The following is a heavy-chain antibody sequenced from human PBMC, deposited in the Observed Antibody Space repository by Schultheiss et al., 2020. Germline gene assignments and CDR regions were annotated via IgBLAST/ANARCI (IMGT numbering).Heavy chain of an antibody. CDR3: ASTYYYDSSFDY. J-gene: IGHJ4*02. CDR1: SSSISDGYY. Sequence: SETLSLTCTVSSSSISDGYYWGWIRQPPGKGLEWIGYIYYSGSTNYNPSLKSRVTISVDTSKNQFSLKLSSVTAADTAVYYCASTYYYDSSFDYWGQGTLVTVSS. V-gene: IGHV4-59*08. D-gene: IGHD3-22*01. CDR2: IYYSGST.